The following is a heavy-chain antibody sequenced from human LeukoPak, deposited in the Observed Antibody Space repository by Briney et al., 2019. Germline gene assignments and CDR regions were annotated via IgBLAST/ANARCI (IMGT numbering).Heavy chain of an antibody. D-gene: IGHD3-22*01. J-gene: IGHJ4*02. CDR3: ARVRYSDSSVLTRKRSYYFDY. CDR2: ISTSGST. CDR1: GGSISSYY. Sequence: SETLSLTCTVSGGSISSYYWSWIRQPAGKGLESIGHISTSGSTNYNPSLKSRVTMSVDTSKNQFSLKLSSVTAADAAVYYCARVRYSDSSVLTRKRSYYFDYWGQGTLVTVSS. V-gene: IGHV4-4*07.